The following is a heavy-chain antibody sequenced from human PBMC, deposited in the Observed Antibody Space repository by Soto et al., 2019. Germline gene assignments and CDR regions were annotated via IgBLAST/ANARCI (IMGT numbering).Heavy chain of an antibody. Sequence: QVQLVESGGGVVQPGRSLRLSCAASGFTFSSYGMHWVRQAPGKGLEWVAVIWYDGSKYYADSVKGRFTISRDNSKNTLYLQMNSLRAEDTAVYYCASEYGSGGSCYYYGMDVW. CDR2: IWYDGSK. CDR1: GFTFSSYG. J-gene: IGHJ6*01. D-gene: IGHD2-15*01. CDR3: ASEYGSGGSCYYYGMDV. V-gene: IGHV3-33*01.